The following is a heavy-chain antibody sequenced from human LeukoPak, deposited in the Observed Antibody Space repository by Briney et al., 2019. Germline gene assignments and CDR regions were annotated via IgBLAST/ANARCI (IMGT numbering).Heavy chain of an antibody. J-gene: IGHJ2*01. CDR2: ISFHGTVK. Sequence: GGSLRLSCAASGFTFSTYGMHWVRQAPGRGLEWVADISFHGTVKYYEDSVKGRFTISRDNSKNTLYLQMNNLRVEDTAVYFCAKELLTYCGGDCYSATTWYFDLWGRGTLATVSS. CDR1: GFTFSTYG. V-gene: IGHV3-30*18. D-gene: IGHD2-21*01. CDR3: AKELLTYCGGDCYSATTWYFDL.